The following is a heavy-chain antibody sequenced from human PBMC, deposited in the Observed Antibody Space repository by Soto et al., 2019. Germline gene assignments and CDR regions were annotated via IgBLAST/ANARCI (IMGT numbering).Heavy chain of an antibody. V-gene: IGHV3-23*01. CDR3: AKDARGGKTLTDYDYIWGSYRRAEYFQH. CDR2: ISGSGGST. Sequence: GGSLRLSCAASGFTFSSYAMSWVRQAPGKGLEWVSAISGSGGSTYYADSVKGRFTISRDNSKNTLLLQMNSLRAEDTAVYYCAKDARGGKTLTDYDYIWGSYRRAEYFQHWGQGTLVTVSS. CDR1: GFTFSSYA. D-gene: IGHD3-16*02. J-gene: IGHJ1*01.